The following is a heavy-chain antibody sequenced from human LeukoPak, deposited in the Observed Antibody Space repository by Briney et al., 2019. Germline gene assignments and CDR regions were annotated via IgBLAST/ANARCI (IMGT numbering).Heavy chain of an antibody. D-gene: IGHD5-12*01. Sequence: ASVKVSCEASGYTFTSYGISWVRQAPGQGLEWMGWISAYNGNTNYAQNLQGRVTMTTDTSTSTAYMELRSLRSDDTAVYYCARAPLASGYADYWGQGTLVTVSS. J-gene: IGHJ4*02. CDR3: ARAPLASGYADY. V-gene: IGHV1-18*04. CDR1: GYTFTSYG. CDR2: ISAYNGNT.